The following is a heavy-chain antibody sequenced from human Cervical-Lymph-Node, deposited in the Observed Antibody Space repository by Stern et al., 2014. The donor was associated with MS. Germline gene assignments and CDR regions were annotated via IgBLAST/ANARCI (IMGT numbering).Heavy chain of an antibody. Sequence: EVQLVESGGDLVQPGGSLRLSCAASGFTFSTYWMTWVRQAPGKGLEWVSNITEDGGEKHYGGSVKGRFTISRDNAKNSLYLQMNSLRAEDTAVYYCARARDPITMVRGVLNFFDPWGQGTLVTVSS. J-gene: IGHJ5*02. D-gene: IGHD3-10*01. V-gene: IGHV3-7*01. CDR2: ITEDGGEK. CDR3: ARARDPITMVRGVLNFFDP. CDR1: GFTFSTYW.